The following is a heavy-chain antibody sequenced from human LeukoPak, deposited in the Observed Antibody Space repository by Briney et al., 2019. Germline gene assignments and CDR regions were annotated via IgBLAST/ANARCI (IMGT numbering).Heavy chain of an antibody. V-gene: IGHV3-53*01. D-gene: IGHD3-22*01. CDR2: IYSGGST. CDR3: ARAGDYYDSSGLDY. Sequence: GGSLRLSCAASGFTFSSYAMSWVRQAPGKGLEWVSVIYSGGSTYYADSVKGRFTISRDNSKNTLYLQMNSLRAEDTAVYYCARAGDYYDSSGLDYWGQGTLVTVSS. J-gene: IGHJ4*02. CDR1: GFTFSSYA.